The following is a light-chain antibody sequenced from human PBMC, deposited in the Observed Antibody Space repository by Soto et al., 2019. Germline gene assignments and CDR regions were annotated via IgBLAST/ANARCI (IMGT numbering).Light chain of an antibody. J-gene: IGKJ4*01. CDR1: QNLLHSNGYNY. V-gene: IGKV2-28*01. CDR2: LGS. Sequence: DIVMTQSPRSLPVTPGEPASISCRSSQNLLHSNGYNYLDWYLQKPGQSPQLLIFLGSNRASGVPDRFSGSGSGTDFTLKISRVEAEDVGVYYCMQSLQTPLTFGGGTKVESK. CDR3: MQSLQTPLT.